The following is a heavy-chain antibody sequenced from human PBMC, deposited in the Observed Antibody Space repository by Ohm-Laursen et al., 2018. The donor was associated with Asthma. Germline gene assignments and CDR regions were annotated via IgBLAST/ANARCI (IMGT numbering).Heavy chain of an antibody. CDR1: GFTFSSYG. J-gene: IGHJ4*02. D-gene: IGHD5-24*01. CDR3: ARGMRDGYNFCDY. CDR2: IWYDGSNK. Sequence: SLRLSCAASGFTFSSYGMHWVRQAPGKGLEWVAVIWYDGSNKYYADSVKGRFTISRDNSKNTLYLQMNSLRAEDTAVYYCARGMRDGYNFCDYWGQGTLVTVSS. V-gene: IGHV3-33*01.